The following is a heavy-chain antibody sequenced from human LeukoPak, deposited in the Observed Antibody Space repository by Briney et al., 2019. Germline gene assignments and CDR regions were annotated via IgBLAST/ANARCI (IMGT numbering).Heavy chain of an antibody. CDR1: GYALTELS. D-gene: IGHD6-13*01. CDR3: ATGRSSSWYGAREAFDY. J-gene: IGHJ4*02. CDR2: FDPEDGET. V-gene: IGHV1-24*01. Sequence: GASVKVSCKVSGYALTELSMHWVRQAPGKGLEWMGGFDPEDGETIYAQKFQGRVTMTEDTSTDTAYMELSSLRSEDTAVYYCATGRSSSWYGAREAFDYWGQGTLVTVSS.